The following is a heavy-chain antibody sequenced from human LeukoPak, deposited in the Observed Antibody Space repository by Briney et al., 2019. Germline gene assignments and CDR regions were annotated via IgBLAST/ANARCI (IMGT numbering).Heavy chain of an antibody. CDR2: ISRSGNTI. CDR3: ARADFSSSVDY. Sequence: GGSLRLSCAASRFTFSTYEMNWVRQAPGRGLEWVSYISRSGNTIYYADSVKGRFTISRDNAKNSLYLQMSSLSAEDTAVYYCARADFSSSVDYWGQGTRVTVSS. CDR1: RFTFSTYE. V-gene: IGHV3-48*03. D-gene: IGHD6-6*01. J-gene: IGHJ4*02.